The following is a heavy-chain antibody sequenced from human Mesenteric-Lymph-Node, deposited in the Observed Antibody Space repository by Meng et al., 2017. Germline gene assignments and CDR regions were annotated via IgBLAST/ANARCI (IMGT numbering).Heavy chain of an antibody. V-gene: IGHV4-34*01. D-gene: IGHD6-19*01. Sequence: VQVPEGGPEMVTPPGTLSLPCAIDGGTFSYYYWSWIRQPPGKGLEWIGEINHSGSTNYTPSLQSRVTISVDTSKNQFSLKLISVTAADTAVYYCASFPPPGKQWLVTDYWGQGTLVTVSS. CDR3: ASFPPPGKQWLVTDY. J-gene: IGHJ4*02. CDR1: GGTFSYYY. CDR2: INHSGST.